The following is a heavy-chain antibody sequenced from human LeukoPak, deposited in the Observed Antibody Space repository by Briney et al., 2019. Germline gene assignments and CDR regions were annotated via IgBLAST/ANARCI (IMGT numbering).Heavy chain of an antibody. J-gene: IGHJ4*02. D-gene: IGHD3-10*01. CDR1: GFTFSSYA. CDR3: FREGGD. V-gene: IGHV3-74*01. Sequence: GGSLRLSCAASGFTFSSYAMSWVRQAPGKGLVWVSYINIDERITGYADSVKGRFTISRDNAKNTLYLQMNSLRVEDTAIYYCFREGGDWGQGTLVTVSS. CDR2: INIDERIT.